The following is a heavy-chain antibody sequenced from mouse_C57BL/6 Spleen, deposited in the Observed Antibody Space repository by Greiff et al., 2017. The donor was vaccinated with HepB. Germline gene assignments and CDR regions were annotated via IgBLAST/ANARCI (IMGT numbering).Heavy chain of an antibody. CDR1: GFNIKDYY. CDR3: ARGDGSSLWYFDV. CDR2: IDPEDGET. D-gene: IGHD1-1*01. Sequence: DVKLVESGAELVKPGASVKLSCTASGFNIKDYYMHWVKQRTEQGLEWIGRIDPEDGETKYAPKFQGKATITADTSSNTAYMQLSSLPSEDTAVYYCARGDGSSLWYFDVWGTGTTVTVSS. J-gene: IGHJ1*03. V-gene: IGHV14-2*01.